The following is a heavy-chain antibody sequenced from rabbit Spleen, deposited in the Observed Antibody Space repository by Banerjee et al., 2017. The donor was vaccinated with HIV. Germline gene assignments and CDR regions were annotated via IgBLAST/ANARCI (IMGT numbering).Heavy chain of an antibody. Sequence: QEQLEESGGDLVKPGASLTLTCTASGFTLSSSYWIWWVRQAPGKGLEWIACISGGSSGSTGYASWVNGRFTISKTSSTTVTLQMTSLTAADMATYFCARETSSGWGVVLYYFNLWGPGTLVTVS. V-gene: IGHV1S45*01. J-gene: IGHJ4*01. CDR2: ISGGSSGST. CDR1: GFTLSSSYW. CDR3: ARETSSGWGVVLYYFNL. D-gene: IGHD4-1*01.